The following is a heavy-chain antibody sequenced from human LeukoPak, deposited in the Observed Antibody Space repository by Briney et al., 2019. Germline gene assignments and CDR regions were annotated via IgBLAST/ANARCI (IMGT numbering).Heavy chain of an antibody. CDR2: LNSDGSST. J-gene: IGHJ4*02. CDR1: GFTFSNYW. D-gene: IGHD5/OR15-5a*01. CDR3: ARDLHYSVYD. Sequence: GGSLRLSCAASGFTFSNYWMHWVRQGPGKGLVWVSRLNSDGSSTSYADSVKGRFTISRDNAENTLYLQMKSLRAEDTAVYYCARDLHYSVYDWGQGTLVTVSS. V-gene: IGHV3-74*01.